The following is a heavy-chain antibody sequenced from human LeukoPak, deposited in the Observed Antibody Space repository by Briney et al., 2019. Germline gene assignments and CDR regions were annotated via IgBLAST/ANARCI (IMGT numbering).Heavy chain of an antibody. CDR1: GFSFGTYD. CDR2: VSGGGTIT. CDR3: ATPTSGLDY. Sequence: GGSLRLSCAGSGFSFGTYDMSWVRQAPGEGLEWVSAVSGGGTITDYADSVKGRFTISRDNSKNTLYLQMNNLRAEDTAVYYCATPTSGLDYWGQGTLVTVSS. D-gene: IGHD3-10*01. J-gene: IGHJ4*02. V-gene: IGHV3-23*01.